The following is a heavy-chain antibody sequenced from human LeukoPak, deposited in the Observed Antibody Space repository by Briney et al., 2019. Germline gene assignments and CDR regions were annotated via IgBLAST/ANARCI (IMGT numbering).Heavy chain of an antibody. Sequence: GGSLRLSCAASGFTFSNYAMSWVRQAPGKGLEWGSAISVSGGSTYYADSVKDRFSISRDNSKNTLYLQMNSLRAEDTAVYYCAKSSSSGCYWVDYWGQGTLVTVSS. CDR3: AKSSSSGCYWVDY. J-gene: IGHJ4*02. CDR2: ISVSGGST. D-gene: IGHD3-22*01. V-gene: IGHV3-23*01. CDR1: GFTFSNYA.